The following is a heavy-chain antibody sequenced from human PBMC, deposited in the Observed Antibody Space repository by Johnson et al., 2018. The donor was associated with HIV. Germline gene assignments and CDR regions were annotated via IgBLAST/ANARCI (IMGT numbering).Heavy chain of an antibody. CDR2: ISYDGSNT. D-gene: IGHD4-23*01. CDR3: AKDFRRFFLTPDAVDI. CDR1: GFTFSSYA. V-gene: IGHV3-30*04. Sequence: QMMLVESGGGVVQPGRSLRLSCAASGFTFSSYAMHWVRQAPGKGLEWVALISYDGSNTYYADSVRGRFTLSRDNSKNTVYLQMNSLRAEDTAVYYCAKDFRRFFLTPDAVDIWGQGTMVTVSS. J-gene: IGHJ3*02.